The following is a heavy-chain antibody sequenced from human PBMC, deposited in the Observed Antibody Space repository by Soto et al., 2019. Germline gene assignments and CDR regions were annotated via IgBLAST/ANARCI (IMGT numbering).Heavy chain of an antibody. CDR3: ARGSTTEKVDS. Sequence: PSETLSLTCTVSGGSISSGGYYWSWIRQHPGTGLEWIGHISYSGSTNYNPSLKSRVTISVDTSKNQFSLKLSSVTAADTAVYYCARGSTTEKVDSWGQGILVTVSS. CDR1: GGSISSGGYY. CDR2: ISYSGST. J-gene: IGHJ4*02. V-gene: IGHV4-61*08.